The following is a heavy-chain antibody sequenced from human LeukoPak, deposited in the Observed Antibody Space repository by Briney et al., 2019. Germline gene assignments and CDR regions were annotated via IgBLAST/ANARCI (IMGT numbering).Heavy chain of an antibody. CDR2: IRYDENNK. CDR1: GFTFSSYA. Sequence: PGGSLRLSCAASGFTFSSYAMNWIRQAPGKGLEWVAFIRYDENNKYYADSVKGRFTISRDNSKNTLYLQMSSLRAEDTAVYYCSKSYRSSWYGYYYMDVWGKGTTVTISS. J-gene: IGHJ6*03. CDR3: SKSYRSSWYGYYYMDV. V-gene: IGHV3-30*02. D-gene: IGHD6-13*01.